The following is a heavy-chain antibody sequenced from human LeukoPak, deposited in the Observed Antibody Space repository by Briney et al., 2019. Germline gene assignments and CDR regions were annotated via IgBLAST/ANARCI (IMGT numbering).Heavy chain of an antibody. CDR1: GFTFSSYG. Sequence: GGSLRLSCAASGFTFSSYGMHWVRQAPGKGLEWVSVISCDGSNKYYADSVKGRFTISRDNSKNTLYLQMNSLKTEDTAVYYCTTFRVLRFLEWKSAWGQGTLVTVSS. J-gene: IGHJ5*02. V-gene: IGHV3-30*03. CDR3: TTFRVLRFLEWKSA. D-gene: IGHD3-3*01. CDR2: ISCDGSNK.